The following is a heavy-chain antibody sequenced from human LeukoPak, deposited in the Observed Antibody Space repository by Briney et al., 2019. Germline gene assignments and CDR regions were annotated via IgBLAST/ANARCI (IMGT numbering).Heavy chain of an antibody. CDR1: GFTFSSYS. CDR2: ISSSSSYI. CDR3: STAYGGSGSD. J-gene: IGHJ4*02. Sequence: GGSLRLSCAASGFTFSSYSMNWVRQAPGKGLEWVSSISSSSSYIYYADSVKGRFTISRDNAKNSLYLQMDSLKTEDTAVYYCSTAYGGSGSDWGQGTLVTVSS. V-gene: IGHV3-21*03. D-gene: IGHD3-10*01.